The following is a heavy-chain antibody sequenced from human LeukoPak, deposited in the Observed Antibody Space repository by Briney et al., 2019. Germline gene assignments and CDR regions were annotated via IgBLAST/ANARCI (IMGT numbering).Heavy chain of an antibody. CDR1: GYTFTGYY. CDR3: ARDLGGSNTKDAFDI. V-gene: IGHV1-2*02. Sequence: ASVKVSCKASGYTFTGYYIHWVRQAPGQGLEWMGWINPNSGGTRSAQKFQGRVTMTRDTSISTAYMELSTLKSDDTAVYYCARDLGGSNTKDAFDIWGQGTVVTVSS. J-gene: IGHJ3*02. CDR2: INPNSGGT. D-gene: IGHD5-24*01.